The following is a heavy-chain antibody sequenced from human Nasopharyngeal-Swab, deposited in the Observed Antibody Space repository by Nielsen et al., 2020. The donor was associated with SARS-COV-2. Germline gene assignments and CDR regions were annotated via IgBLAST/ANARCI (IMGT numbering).Heavy chain of an antibody. V-gene: IGHV4-4*01. D-gene: IGHD2-2*01. Sequence: GSLRLSCAVSGGSVSSNDWWTWVRQSPGKGLEWIGEVSHSGSINYNPSLQSRVTLSMDKSKRQFSLRLTSVSAADTAVYFCARGDLVVVPSPILGLGPFFYYFYLDVWGKGTTVIVSS. CDR3: ARGDLVVVPSPILGLGPFFYYFYLDV. CDR1: GGSVSSNDW. CDR2: VSHSGSI. J-gene: IGHJ6*03.